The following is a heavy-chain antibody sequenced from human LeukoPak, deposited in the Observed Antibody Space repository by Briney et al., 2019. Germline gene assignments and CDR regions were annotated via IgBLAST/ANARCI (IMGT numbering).Heavy chain of an antibody. CDR1: GYTFTSYD. Sequence: GASVKLSCKASGYTFTSYDINWVRQATGQGLEWMGWIDPNSGRTNYAQKLQGRVTMTRDTSISTVYMDLSRLTSDDTAVYYCARVRVTGSYGLDLGHWGQGTLVTVSS. CDR2: IDPNSGRT. J-gene: IGHJ4*02. V-gene: IGHV1-2*02. D-gene: IGHD1-26*01. CDR3: ARVRVTGSYGLDLGH.